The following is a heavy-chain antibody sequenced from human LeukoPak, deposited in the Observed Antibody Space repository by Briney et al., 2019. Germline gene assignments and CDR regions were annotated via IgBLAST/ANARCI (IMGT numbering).Heavy chain of an antibody. Sequence: AGGSLRLSCAASGFTFSNYAMSWVRQAPAKGLEWVSAILGSGGSTYYADSVKGRFTVSRDNSKSTLYLQMNSLRAEDTALYYCAKWGDYDVLTGYYVPDYWGQGTLVTVSS. J-gene: IGHJ4*02. CDR2: ILGSGGST. D-gene: IGHD3-9*01. CDR3: AKWGDYDVLTGYYVPDY. V-gene: IGHV3-23*01. CDR1: GFTFSNYA.